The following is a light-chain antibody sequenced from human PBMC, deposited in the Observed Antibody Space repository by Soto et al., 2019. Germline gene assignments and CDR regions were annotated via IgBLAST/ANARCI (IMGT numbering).Light chain of an antibody. CDR2: SDN. CDR1: SSNIGSNP. J-gene: IGLJ2*01. CDR3: AAWDDSLRGRV. Sequence: QSVLTQPPSASGTPGQRVTISCSGSSSNIGSNPVSWYQQLPGTAPNSLIYSDNQRPSGVPDRISGSRSGTSASLAISGLQSEDEAEYYCAAWDDSLRGRVFGGGTKVTVL. V-gene: IGLV1-44*01.